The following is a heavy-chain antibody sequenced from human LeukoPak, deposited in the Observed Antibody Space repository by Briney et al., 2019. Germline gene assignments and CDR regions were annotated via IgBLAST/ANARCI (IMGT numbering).Heavy chain of an antibody. CDR1: GVSFSDYY. V-gene: IGHV4-34*01. CDR2: INHSGSN. D-gene: IGHD3-10*01. J-gene: IGHJ4*02. CDR3: AREGSYFGSGSPPLEF. Sequence: SETLSLTCAVYGVSFSDYYWTWIRQSPGKGLEWIGEINHSGSNTYNPSLKSRVTISVHASKNQFPLKMSSVTAADTAVYYCAREGSYFGSGSPPLEFWSRGTQVTVSS.